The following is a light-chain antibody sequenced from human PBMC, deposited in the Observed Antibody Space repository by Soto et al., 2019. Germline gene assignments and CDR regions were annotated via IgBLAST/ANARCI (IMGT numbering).Light chain of an antibody. V-gene: IGLV1-44*01. CDR3: AAWDDSLNGLWV. J-gene: IGLJ3*02. CDR2: SSN. CDR1: TSNIGSNT. Sequence: QSVLTQPPSASGTPGRRVTISCSGSTSNIGSNTVNWYQQLPGAAPKLLIYSSNQRPSGVPDRFSGSKSGASASLTISGLQSDDEADYYCAAWDDSLNGLWVFGGGTKLTVL.